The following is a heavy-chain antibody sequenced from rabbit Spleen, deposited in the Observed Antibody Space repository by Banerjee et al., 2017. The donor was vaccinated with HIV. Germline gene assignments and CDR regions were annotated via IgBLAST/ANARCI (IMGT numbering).Heavy chain of an antibody. J-gene: IGHJ6*01. V-gene: IGHV1S40*01. CDR1: GFDLTDYYY. D-gene: IGHD8-1*01. CDR3: ARDTGSSFSSYGMDL. Sequence: QSLEESGGGLVQPEGSLTLTCKASGFDLTDYYYMCWVRQALGKGLEWIGCIDTGDGNIDYASWAKGRFTASKTSSTTVTLQMTSLTAADTATYFCARDTGSSFSSYGMDLWGQGTLVTVS. CDR2: IDTGDGNI.